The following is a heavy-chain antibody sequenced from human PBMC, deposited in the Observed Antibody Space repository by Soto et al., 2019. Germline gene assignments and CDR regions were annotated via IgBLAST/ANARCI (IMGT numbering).Heavy chain of an antibody. CDR1: GFTFSSYS. CDR3: ARDPFTLVRGVIPYLDY. J-gene: IGHJ4*02. V-gene: IGHV3-48*01. Sequence: PGGSLRLSCAASGFTFSSYSMNWVRQAPGKGLEWVSYISSSSSTIYCADSVKGRFTISRDNAKNSLYLQMNSLRAEDTAVYYCARDPFTLVRGVIPYLDYWGQGTPVTVSS. CDR2: ISSSSSTI. D-gene: IGHD3-10*01.